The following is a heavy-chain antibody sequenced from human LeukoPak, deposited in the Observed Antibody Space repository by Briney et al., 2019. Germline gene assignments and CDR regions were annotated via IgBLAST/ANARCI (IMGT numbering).Heavy chain of an antibody. CDR2: IYYSGST. D-gene: IGHD5-24*01. CDR3: ARCRDGYNFDY. CDR1: GGPISSGDYY. J-gene: IGHJ4*02. Sequence: KPSQTLSPTCTVSGGPISSGDYYWSWIRQPPGKGLEWIGYIYYSGSTYYNPSLKSRVTISVDTSKNQFSLKLSSVTAADTAVYYCARCRDGYNFDYWGQGTLVTVSS. V-gene: IGHV4-30-4*01.